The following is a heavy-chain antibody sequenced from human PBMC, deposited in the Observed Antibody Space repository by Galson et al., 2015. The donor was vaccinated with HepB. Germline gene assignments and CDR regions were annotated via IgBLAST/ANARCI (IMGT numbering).Heavy chain of an antibody. CDR1: GLTFSTYS. Sequence: SLRLSCAASGLTFSTYSMNWVRQAPGKGLEWVSSISSNNSYQYYADSVKGRFNIPRDNSRSSLYLRMNSLRAEDTAVYYCARELSDFWSGYYTGRNLFDPWGQGTLVTVSS. CDR3: ARELSDFWSGYYTGRNLFDP. CDR2: ISSNNSYQ. V-gene: IGHV3-21*01. D-gene: IGHD3-3*01. J-gene: IGHJ5*02.